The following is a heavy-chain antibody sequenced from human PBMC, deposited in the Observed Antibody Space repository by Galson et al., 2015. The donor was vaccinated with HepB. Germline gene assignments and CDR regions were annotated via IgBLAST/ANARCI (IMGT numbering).Heavy chain of an antibody. J-gene: IGHJ4*02. V-gene: IGHV1-46*01. CDR3: ARAAIVVVPAAAYFDY. CDR1: GYTFTSYY. Sequence: SVKVSCKASGYTFTSYYMHWVRQAPGQGLEWMGIINPSGGSTSYAQKFQGRVTMTRDTSTSTVYMELSSLRSEDTAVYYCARAAIVVVPAAAYFDYWGQGTLVTVSS. CDR2: INPSGGST. D-gene: IGHD2-2*01.